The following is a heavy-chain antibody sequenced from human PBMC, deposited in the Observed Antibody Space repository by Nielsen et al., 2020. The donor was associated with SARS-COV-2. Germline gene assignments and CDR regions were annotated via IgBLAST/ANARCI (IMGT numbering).Heavy chain of an antibody. CDR1: GFTFSSHW. CDR3: AGWLVLYYGMDV. J-gene: IGHJ6*02. Sequence: GGSLRLSCAASGFTFSSHWMHWVRQVPGKGLVWVSRIQSDGGSTTYADSVKGRFTISRDNSKNTLYLQMNSLRAEDTAVYYCAGWLVLYYGMDVWGQGTTVTVSS. D-gene: IGHD6-19*01. V-gene: IGHV3-74*01. CDR2: IQSDGGST.